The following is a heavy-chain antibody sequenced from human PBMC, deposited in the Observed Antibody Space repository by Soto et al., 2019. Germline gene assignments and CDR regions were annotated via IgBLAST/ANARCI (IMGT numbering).Heavy chain of an antibody. CDR3: AREGIDILTGYYSYFDY. J-gene: IGHJ4*02. CDR2: INHSGST. CDR1: GGSFSGYY. Sequence: SETLSLTCAVYGGSFSGYYWSWIRQPPGKGLEWIGEINHSGSTNYNPSLKSRVTISVDTSKNQFSLKLSSVTAADTAVYYCAREGIDILTGYYSYFDYWGQGTLVTVSS. V-gene: IGHV4-34*01. D-gene: IGHD3-9*01.